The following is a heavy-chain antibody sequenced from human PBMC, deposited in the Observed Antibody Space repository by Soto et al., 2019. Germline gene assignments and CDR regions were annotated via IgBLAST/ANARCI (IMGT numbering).Heavy chain of an antibody. J-gene: IGHJ6*02. V-gene: IGHV1-69*06. Sequence: ASVKVSCKASGGTFSSYASSWVRQAPGQGLEWMGGIIPIFGTANYAQKFQGRVTITADKSTSTAYMELSSLRSEDTAVYYCARVGQNYYSYYGMDVWGQGTTVTVSS. CDR1: GGTFSSYA. CDR3: ARVGQNYYSYYGMDV. CDR2: IIPIFGTA.